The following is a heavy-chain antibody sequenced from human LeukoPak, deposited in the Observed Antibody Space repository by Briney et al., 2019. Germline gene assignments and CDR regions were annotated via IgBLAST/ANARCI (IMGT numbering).Heavy chain of an antibody. CDR1: GFTFSSYS. Sequence: GGSLRLSCAASGFTFSSYSMNWVRQAPGKGLEWVSSISSSSSYIYYADSVEGRFTISRDNAKNSLYLQMNSLRAEDTAVYYCASGRGGDIVVVPAANYYFDYWGQGTLVTVSS. J-gene: IGHJ4*02. CDR2: ISSSSSYI. D-gene: IGHD2-2*01. CDR3: ASGRGGDIVVVPAANYYFDY. V-gene: IGHV3-21*01.